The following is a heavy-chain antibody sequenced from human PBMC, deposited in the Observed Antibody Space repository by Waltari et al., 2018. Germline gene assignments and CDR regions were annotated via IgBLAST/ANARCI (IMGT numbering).Heavy chain of an antibody. CDR2: IYTSGSN. V-gene: IGHV4-4*07. CDR3: ARGAPLGYSYGYAFDI. CDR1: GGSISSYY. J-gene: IGHJ3*02. Sequence: QVQLQESGPGLVKPSETLSLTCTVSGGSISSYYWSWIRQPAGKGLEWIGRIYTSGSNNYDPSLKSRVTMSVDTSKNQFSLKRSSVTAPDTAVYYCARGAPLGYSYGYAFDIWGQGTMVTVSS. D-gene: IGHD5-18*01.